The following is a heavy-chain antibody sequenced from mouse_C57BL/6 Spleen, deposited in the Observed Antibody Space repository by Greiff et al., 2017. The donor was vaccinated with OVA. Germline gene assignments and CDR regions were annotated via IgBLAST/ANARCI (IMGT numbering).Heavy chain of an antibody. CDR1: GFSLTSYG. J-gene: IGHJ3*01. V-gene: IGHV2-2*01. CDR2: IWSGGST. CDR3: ARTLIYYEYDGAWFAY. Sequence: QVQLQQSGPGLVQPSQSLSITCTVSGFSLTSYGVHWVRQSPGKGLEWLGVIWSGGSTDYNAAFISRLSISKDNSKSQVFFKMNSLQADDTAIYYCARTLIYYEYDGAWFAYWGQGTLVTVSA. D-gene: IGHD2-4*01.